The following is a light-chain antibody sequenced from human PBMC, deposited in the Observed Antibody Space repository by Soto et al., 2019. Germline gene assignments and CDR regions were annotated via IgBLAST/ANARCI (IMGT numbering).Light chain of an antibody. J-gene: IGLJ1*01. CDR1: SSDVGGYKY. V-gene: IGLV2-14*01. CDR2: DVS. CDR3: SSYTSSSTRV. Sequence: QSVLSQPASVSGSRGQSITISCTGTSSDVGGYKYVSWYQQHPGEAPKLMIYDVSNRPSGVSNRFSGSKSGNTASLTISGLQAEDEADYYCSSYTSSSTRVFGTGTKVTVL.